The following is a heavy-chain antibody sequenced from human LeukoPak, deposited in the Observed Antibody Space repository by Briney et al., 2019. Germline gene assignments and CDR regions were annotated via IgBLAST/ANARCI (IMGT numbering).Heavy chain of an antibody. V-gene: IGHV4-59*01. CDR2: IYYSGST. D-gene: IGHD3-10*01. J-gene: IGHJ4*02. CDR3: ARVSTMVRGVLDY. Sequence: PQTLSLTCTVSGGSISSYYWSWIRQPPGKGLEWIGYIYYSGSTNYNPSLKSRVTISVDTSKNQFSLKLSSVTAADTAVYYCARVSTMVRGVLDYWGQGTLVTVSS. CDR1: GGSISSYY.